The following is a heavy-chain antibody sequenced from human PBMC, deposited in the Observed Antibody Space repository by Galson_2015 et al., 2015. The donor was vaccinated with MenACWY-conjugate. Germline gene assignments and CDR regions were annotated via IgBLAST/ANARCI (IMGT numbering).Heavy chain of an antibody. J-gene: IGHJ6*02. CDR3: AKAEELMSGTRYSFYGVDL. V-gene: IGHV3-23*01. CDR1: KFTFSNYA. D-gene: IGHD1-26*01. Sequence: SLRLSCAASKFTFSNYAMNWVRQAPGKGLEWVSVISGNSGTIYYADSVKGRFTISRDNSKNTLYLQMDSLRAEDSAVYFCAKAEELMSGTRYSFYGVDLWGQGTTVTVSS. CDR2: ISGNSGTI.